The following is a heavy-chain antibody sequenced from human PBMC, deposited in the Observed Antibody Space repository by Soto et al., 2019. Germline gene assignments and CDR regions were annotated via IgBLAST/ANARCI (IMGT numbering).Heavy chain of an antibody. CDR1: GYTFTSYG. CDR2: ISAYNGNT. Sequence: ASVKVSCKASGYTFTSYGISWVRQAPGQGLEWMGWISAYNGNTNYAQKLQGRVTMTTDTSTSTAYMELRSLRSDDTAVYYCARDLRYFDWLSPPQGFAYWGQGTLVTVSS. V-gene: IGHV1-18*01. CDR3: ARDLRYFDWLSPPQGFAY. D-gene: IGHD3-9*01. J-gene: IGHJ4*02.